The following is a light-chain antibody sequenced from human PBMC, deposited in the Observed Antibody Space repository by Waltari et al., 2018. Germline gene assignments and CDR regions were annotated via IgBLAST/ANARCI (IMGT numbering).Light chain of an antibody. CDR2: VGTGGIVG. CDR1: SGYSNYK. V-gene: IGLV9-49*01. CDR3: GADHGSGSSFVWV. J-gene: IGLJ3*02. Sequence: QPVLTQPPSTSASLGASVTLTCTLSSGYSNYKVDWFQQRPGKGPRFVLRVGTGGIVGSEGERSPARFSALGGGLNRDLTIKNSQEEDEGDYHCGADHGSGSSFVWVFGGGTKVTVV.